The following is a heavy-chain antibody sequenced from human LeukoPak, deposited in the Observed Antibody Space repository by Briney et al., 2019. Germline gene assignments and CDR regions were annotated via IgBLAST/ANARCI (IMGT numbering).Heavy chain of an antibody. CDR1: GFTRSNYG. V-gene: IGHV3-23*01. CDR3: PTGLRYFGWPYLDY. CDR2: ISGSGGSP. D-gene: IGHD3-9*01. J-gene: IGHJ4*02. Sequence: PGGTLRVSCVPSGFTRSNYGMSWVRQAPGKGLEWVSAISGSGGSPYFAASVKGRFPISSGNSKKTLLLQMNSRRPEEPAVFYLPTGLRYFGWPYLDYWGQGTLVTVSS.